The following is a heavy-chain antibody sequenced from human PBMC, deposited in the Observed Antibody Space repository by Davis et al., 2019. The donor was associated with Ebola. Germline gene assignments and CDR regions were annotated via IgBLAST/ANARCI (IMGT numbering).Heavy chain of an antibody. CDR2: ISPYSGKT. J-gene: IGHJ5*02. D-gene: IGHD3-16*01. V-gene: IGHV1-18*01. Sequence: SVKVSCKASRYNLTRYAISGLRQAPGQGPEWMGWISPYSGKTKYAKNFQGRVTMTTDTSASVAYMELRSLRSDDTAVYYCATDLGMIQATNWFDPWGQGTLVTVSS. CDR1: RYNLTRYA. CDR3: ATDLGMIQATNWFDP.